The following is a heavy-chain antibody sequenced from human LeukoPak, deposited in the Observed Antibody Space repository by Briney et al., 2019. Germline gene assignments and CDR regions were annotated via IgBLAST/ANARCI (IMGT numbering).Heavy chain of an antibody. V-gene: IGHV3-23*01. J-gene: IGHJ4*02. CDR2: ISGSGGST. CDR3: AKARGMVRGAIDY. CDR1: GFTFSSYA. D-gene: IGHD3-10*01. Sequence: GGSLRLSCAASGFTFSSYAMRWVRRAPGQGLEWISAISGSGGSTYYADSVKGRFTISRDNSKNTLYLQMNSLRAEDTAVYYCAKARGMVRGAIDYWGQGTLVTVSS.